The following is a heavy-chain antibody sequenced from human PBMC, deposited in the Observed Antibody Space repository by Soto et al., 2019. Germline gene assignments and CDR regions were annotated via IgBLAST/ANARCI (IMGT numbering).Heavy chain of an antibody. Sequence: LSLTCTVSGGSISSGGYYWSWIRQHPGKGLEWIGYIYYSGSTYYNPSLKSRVTISVDTSKNQFSLKLSSVTAADTAVYYCARGGCTNGVCYTFHFDYWGQGTLVTVSS. CDR2: IYYSGST. CDR3: ARGGCTNGVCYTFHFDY. CDR1: GGSISSGGYY. D-gene: IGHD2-8*01. V-gene: IGHV4-31*03. J-gene: IGHJ4*02.